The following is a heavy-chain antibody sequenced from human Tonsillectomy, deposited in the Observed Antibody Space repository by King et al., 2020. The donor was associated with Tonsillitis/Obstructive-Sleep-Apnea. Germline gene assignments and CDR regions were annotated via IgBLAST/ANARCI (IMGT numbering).Heavy chain of an antibody. J-gene: IGHJ3*02. Sequence: EVQLVESGGGLIQPGGSLRLSCAASGFTVSSNYMSWVRQAPGKGLEWVSVIYSGGSTYYADSVKGRYTISRDNSKNTLYLQMNSLRAEETAVYYCASVCVWSGYWRSDDAFDIWGQGTMVTVSS. V-gene: IGHV3-53*01. CDR2: IYSGGST. CDR1: GFTVSSNY. D-gene: IGHD3-3*01. CDR3: ASVCVWSGYWRSDDAFDI.